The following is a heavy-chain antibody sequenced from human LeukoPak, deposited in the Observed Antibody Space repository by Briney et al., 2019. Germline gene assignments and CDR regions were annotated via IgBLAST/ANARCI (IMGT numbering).Heavy chain of an antibody. CDR3: ARVLGADYIPAAVRGMDV. CDR2: TYYRSKWYY. Sequence: SQTLSLTCVISGDSVSSNGAAWNWLRQSPPRGLEWLGRTYYRSKWYYAYALSVRGRITNNPDTSKNQFSLQLNSVTPEDTAVYYCARVLGADYIPAAVRGMDVWGQGTTVTVSS. J-gene: IGHJ6*02. CDR1: GDSVSSNGAA. D-gene: IGHD6-13*01. V-gene: IGHV6-1*01.